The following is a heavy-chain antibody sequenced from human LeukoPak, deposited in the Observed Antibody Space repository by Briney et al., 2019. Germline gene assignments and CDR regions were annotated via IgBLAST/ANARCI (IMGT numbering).Heavy chain of an antibody. CDR3: ARDNWSGIGFYFDY. J-gene: IGHJ4*02. V-gene: IGHV3-7*01. CDR2: IKQDGTEK. Sequence: GGSLRLSCAASGFTFSSYWMSWVRQAPGKGLEWVANIKQDGTEKYYVDSVKGRFTISRDNAKNSLYLQMNSLRAEDTAVYYCARDNWSGIGFYFDYWGQGTLVTVSS. CDR1: GFTFSSYW. D-gene: IGHD6-13*01.